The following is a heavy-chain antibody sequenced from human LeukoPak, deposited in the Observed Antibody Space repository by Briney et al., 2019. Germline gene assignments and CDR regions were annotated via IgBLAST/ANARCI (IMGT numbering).Heavy chain of an antibody. D-gene: IGHD1-26*01. Sequence: GGSLRLSCVGSGLIFSNAWMSWVRQAPGKGLEWVGRIKSRVDGGTTDYAAPVKDRFTISRDDAKSTLYLRMNTLKAEDTAVYYCTRVRATTAGAFDIWGQGTMVTVSS. CDR1: GLIFSNAW. V-gene: IGHV3-15*01. J-gene: IGHJ3*02. CDR3: TRVRATTAGAFDI. CDR2: IKSRVDGGTT.